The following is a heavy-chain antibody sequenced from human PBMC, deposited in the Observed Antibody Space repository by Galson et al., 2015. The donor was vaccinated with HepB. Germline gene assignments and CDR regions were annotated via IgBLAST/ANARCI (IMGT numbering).Heavy chain of an antibody. D-gene: IGHD2-15*01. Sequence: TLSLTCAVYGGSFSGYYWSWIRQPPGKGLEWIGEINHSGSTNYNPSLKGRVTISVDTSKNQFSLKLSSVTAADTAVYYCARLLAAHFYYYYYYMDVWGKGTTVTVSS. V-gene: IGHV4-34*01. CDR3: ARLLAAHFYYYYYYMDV. CDR2: INHSGST. CDR1: GGSFSGYY. J-gene: IGHJ6*03.